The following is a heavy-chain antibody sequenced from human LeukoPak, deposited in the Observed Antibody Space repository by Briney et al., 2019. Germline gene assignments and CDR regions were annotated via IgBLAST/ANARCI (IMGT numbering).Heavy chain of an antibody. V-gene: IGHV1-2*02. J-gene: IGHJ4*02. D-gene: IGHD2-15*01. CDR1: GYTFTVHY. CDR3: ANVVAGVTCDY. CDR2: INPNSGGT. Sequence: ASVKVSCKASGYTFTVHYMHWVRQAPGQGLAWMGWINPNSGGTSYAQKFQGRVTMTRDTSISTAYMELSRLTSDDTAVYYCANVVAGVTCDYWGQGTLVTVSS.